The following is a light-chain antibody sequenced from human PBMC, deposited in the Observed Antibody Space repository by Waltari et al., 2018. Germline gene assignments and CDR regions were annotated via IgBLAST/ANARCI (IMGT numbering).Light chain of an antibody. V-gene: IGKV1-13*02. CDR1: QGISSH. J-gene: IGKJ3*01. CDR3: QQYYSLPFT. Sequence: IQMTQSPFSLSASVGDRVTITCWASQGISSHLNWYQKKPGKAPKLLMYYANRLESGVPSRFSGSGSGTDFTLIITSLQPEDFATYYCQQYYSLPFTFGPGTKLDIK. CDR2: YAN.